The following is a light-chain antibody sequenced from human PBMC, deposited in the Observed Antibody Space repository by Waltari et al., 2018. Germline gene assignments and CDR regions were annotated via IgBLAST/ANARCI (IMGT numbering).Light chain of an antibody. CDR1: QSVLFRFNNRNY. Sequence: DIVMAQSPDSLAVSLGERATINCKSSQSVLFRFNNRNYLAWYQQKPGQPPKLLFYWASTRESGVPDRFRGSGSGTDFTLTISSLQPEDVAVYYCQKYYSTVTFGPGTKVEIK. CDR3: QKYYSTVT. V-gene: IGKV4-1*01. J-gene: IGKJ3*01. CDR2: WAS.